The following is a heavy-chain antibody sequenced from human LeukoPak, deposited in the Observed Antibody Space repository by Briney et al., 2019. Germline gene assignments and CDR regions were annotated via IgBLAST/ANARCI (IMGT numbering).Heavy chain of an antibody. CDR1: GFIFSSYG. Sequence: GGSLRLSCAASGFIFSSYGMHWVRQAPGKGLEWVAVISYDGSNKYYADSVKGRFTISRDNSKNTLYLQMNSLRAEDTAVYYCAKILITFGGVVDRHAFDIWGQGTMVTVSS. CDR2: ISYDGSNK. V-gene: IGHV3-30*18. D-gene: IGHD3-16*02. J-gene: IGHJ3*02. CDR3: AKILITFGGVVDRHAFDI.